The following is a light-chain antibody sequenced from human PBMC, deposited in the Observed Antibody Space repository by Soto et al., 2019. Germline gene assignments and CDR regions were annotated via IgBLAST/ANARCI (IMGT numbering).Light chain of an antibody. Sequence: QSALTQPPSASGSPGQSFTISCTRTSSDVGGYDYVSWYQQHPGKAPKLMIYEVSKRPSGVPDRFSGSKSGNTASLTVSGLQAEDEADYYCSSYAGSSTYVFGTGTKVTVL. V-gene: IGLV2-8*01. CDR3: SSYAGSSTYV. CDR2: EVS. J-gene: IGLJ1*01. CDR1: SSDVGGYDY.